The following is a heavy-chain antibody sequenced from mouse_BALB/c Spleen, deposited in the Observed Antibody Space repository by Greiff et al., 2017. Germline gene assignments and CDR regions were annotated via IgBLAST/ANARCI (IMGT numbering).Heavy chain of an antibody. V-gene: IGHV2-9*02. CDR2: IWAGGST. CDR1: GFSLTSYG. Sequence: VKLVESGPGLVAPSQSLSITCTVSGFSLTSYGVHWVRQPPGKGLEWLGVIWAGGSTNYNSALMSRLSISKDNSKSQVFLKMNSLQTDDTAMYYCARDLYITTVVATRAPYWYFDVWGAGTTVTVSS. D-gene: IGHD1-1*01. CDR3: ARDLYITTVVATRAPYWYFDV. J-gene: IGHJ1*01.